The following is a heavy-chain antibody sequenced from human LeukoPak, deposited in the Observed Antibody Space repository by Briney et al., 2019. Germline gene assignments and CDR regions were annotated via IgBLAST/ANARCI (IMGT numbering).Heavy chain of an antibody. CDR2: IYYSGST. V-gene: IGHV4-59*01. Sequence: SETLSLTCTVSGGSISSYYWSWIRQPPGKGLEWIGYIYYSGSTNYNPSLKSRVTISVDTSKNQFSLKLSSVTAADTAVCYCARAVAATFDYWGQGTLVTVSS. CDR3: ARAVAATFDY. CDR1: GGSISSYY. J-gene: IGHJ4*02. D-gene: IGHD6-19*01.